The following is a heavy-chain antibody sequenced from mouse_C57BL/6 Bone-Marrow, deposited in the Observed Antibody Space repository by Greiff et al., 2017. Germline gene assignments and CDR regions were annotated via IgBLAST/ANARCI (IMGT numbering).Heavy chain of an antibody. V-gene: IGHV1-81*01. CDR3: ARGAYYQFYYYAMDY. CDR1: GYTFTSYG. CDR2: IYPRSGNT. Sequence: VKLQESGAELARPGASVKLSCKASGYTFTSYGISWVKQRTGQGLEWIGEIYPRSGNTYYNEKFKGKATLTADKSSSTAYMELRSLTSEDSAVYFCARGAYYQFYYYAMDYWGQGTSVTVSS. D-gene: IGHD2-10*01. J-gene: IGHJ4*01.